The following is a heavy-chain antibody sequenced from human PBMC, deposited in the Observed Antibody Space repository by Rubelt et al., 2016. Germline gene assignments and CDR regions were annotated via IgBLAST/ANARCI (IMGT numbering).Heavy chain of an antibody. CDR1: GYTFTSYY. CDR3: ARANSGSGYFGIDY. D-gene: IGHD3-22*01. J-gene: IGHJ4*02. Sequence: QVQLVQSGAEEKTPGASVKVSCKASGYTFTSYYMHWVRQATGQGLAWMGIINPSGGSTGYAQKVQGRITMTRDTSTSTVYMELSSLRSEDTAVYYCARANSGSGYFGIDYWGQGTLVTVSS. CDR2: INPSGGST. V-gene: IGHV1-46*01.